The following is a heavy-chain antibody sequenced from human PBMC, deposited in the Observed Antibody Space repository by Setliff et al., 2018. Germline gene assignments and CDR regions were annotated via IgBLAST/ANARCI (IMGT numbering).Heavy chain of an antibody. CDR2: IFTSGST. CDR1: GGSVSTFY. V-gene: IGHV4-4*08. D-gene: IGHD3-10*01. Sequence: SETLSLTCRVSGGSVSTFYWTWIRQPPGKGLEWIGYIFTSGSTYYNPSLKSRVTISVDTSQNQFSLKLSSVTAADTAVYYCARHVGIRGRGYNYYYYYMDVWGKGTTVTVSS. J-gene: IGHJ6*03. CDR3: ARHVGIRGRGYNYYYYYMDV.